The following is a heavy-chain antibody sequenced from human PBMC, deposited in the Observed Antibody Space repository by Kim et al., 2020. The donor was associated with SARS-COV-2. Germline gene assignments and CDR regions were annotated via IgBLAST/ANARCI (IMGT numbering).Heavy chain of an antibody. CDR1: GGSISSGGYS. D-gene: IGHD6-6*01. J-gene: IGHJ6*02. V-gene: IGHV4-30-2*01. CDR2: IYHSGST. Sequence: SETLSLTCAVSGGSISSGGYSWSWIRQPPGKGLEWIGYIYHSGSTYYNPSLKSRVTISVDRSKNQFSLKLSSVTAADTAVYYCARGPYSSSSQWTHYYYYYGMDVWGQGTTVTVSS. CDR3: ARGPYSSSSQWTHYYYYYGMDV.